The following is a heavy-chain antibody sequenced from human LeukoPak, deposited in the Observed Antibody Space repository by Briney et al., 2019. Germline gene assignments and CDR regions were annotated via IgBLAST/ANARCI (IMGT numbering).Heavy chain of an antibody. V-gene: IGHV3-7*01. J-gene: IGHJ4*02. CDR1: GFTFSSYW. CDR2: INQDGSET. Sequence: GGSLRLSCAASGFTFSSYWMSWVRQAPGKGLEWVANINQDGSETYYVDSVEGRFTISRDNAKNSLYLQMNSLRAEDTAVYYCASSVTTTGFDYWGQGTLVTVSS. D-gene: IGHD4-17*01. CDR3: ASSVTTTGFDY.